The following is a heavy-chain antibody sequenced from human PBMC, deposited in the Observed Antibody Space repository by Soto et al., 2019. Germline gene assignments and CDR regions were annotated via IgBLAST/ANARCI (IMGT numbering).Heavy chain of an antibody. CDR3: ARDGDVVRFLEWFLVGYFDY. D-gene: IGHD3-3*01. J-gene: IGHJ4*02. CDR1: GFTFSSYS. V-gene: IGHV3-48*02. Sequence: PGGSLRLSCAASGFTFSSYSMNWVRQAPGKGLEWVSYISSSSSTIYYADSVKGRFTISRDNAKNSLYLQMNSLRDEDTAVYYCARDGDVVRFLEWFLVGYFDYWGQGTLVTVSS. CDR2: ISSSSSTI.